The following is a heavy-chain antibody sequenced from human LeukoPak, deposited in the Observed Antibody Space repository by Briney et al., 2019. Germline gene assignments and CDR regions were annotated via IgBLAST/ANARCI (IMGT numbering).Heavy chain of an antibody. CDR2: IYYSGSL. D-gene: IGHD3-22*01. V-gene: IGHV4-39*01. J-gene: IGHJ3*02. Sequence: SETLSLTCTVSGGSISSSSYYWGWLRQPPGKGLKWIGSIYYSGSLYYNPSLKSRVTTSVDTSTNQFSLKLSSVTAADTAVYYCAMPRLGGWLSAFDIWGQGTMVTVSS. CDR1: GGSISSSSYY. CDR3: AMPRLGGWLSAFDI.